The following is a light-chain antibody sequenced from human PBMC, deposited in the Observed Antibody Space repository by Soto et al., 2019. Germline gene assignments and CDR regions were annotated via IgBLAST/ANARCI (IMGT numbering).Light chain of an antibody. CDR3: QQYSSSRT. CDR1: QSVTNR. CDR2: GSS. J-gene: IGKJ1*01. Sequence: EIVMTQSPATLSVSPGESATLSCRASQSVTNRLAWFQQKPGQAPRLLIYGSSTRATGIPARFSGSGSGTDFTLTISRLEPEDFAMYYCQQYSSSRTFGQGTKVDIK. V-gene: IGKV3-15*01.